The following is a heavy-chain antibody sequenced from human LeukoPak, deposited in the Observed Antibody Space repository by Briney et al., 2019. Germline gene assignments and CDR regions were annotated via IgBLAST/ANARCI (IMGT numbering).Heavy chain of an antibody. J-gene: IGHJ5*02. CDR2: INHSGST. V-gene: IGHV4-34*01. CDR1: GGSFSGYY. Sequence: SETLSLTCAVYGGSFSGYYWSWIRQPPGKGLEWIGEINHSGSTNYNPSLKSRVTISVDTSKNQFSLKLSSVTAADTAVYYCARLDDYGDYWFDPWGQGTLVTVSS. CDR3: ARLDDYGDYWFDP. D-gene: IGHD4-17*01.